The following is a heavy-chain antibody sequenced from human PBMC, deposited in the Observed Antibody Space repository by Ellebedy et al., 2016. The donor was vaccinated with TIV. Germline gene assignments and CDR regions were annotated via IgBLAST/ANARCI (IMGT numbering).Heavy chain of an antibody. Sequence: AASVKVSCKASGYTFIDYYMHWVRQAPGQGLEWMGWISAYNGNTNYAQKLQGRVTMTTDTSTSTAYMELRSLRSDDTAVYYCARDRRRIVRFLEWFGDRYYGMDVWGQGTTVTVSS. CDR3: ARDRRRIVRFLEWFGDRYYGMDV. V-gene: IGHV1-18*04. CDR2: ISAYNGNT. J-gene: IGHJ6*02. CDR1: GYTFIDYY. D-gene: IGHD3-3*01.